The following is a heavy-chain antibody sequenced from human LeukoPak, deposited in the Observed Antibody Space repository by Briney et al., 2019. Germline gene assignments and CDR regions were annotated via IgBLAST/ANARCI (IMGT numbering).Heavy chain of an antibody. V-gene: IGHV3-23*01. CDR1: GFTFSSYA. CDR3: AKGWRLYSGYDSLFFDY. Sequence: QPGGSLRLSCAASGFTFSSYAMSRVRQAPGKGLEWVSAISGSGGSTYYADSVKGRFTISRDNSKNTLYLQMNSLRAEDTAVYYCAKGWRLYSGYDSLFFDYWGQGTLVTVSS. D-gene: IGHD5-12*01. J-gene: IGHJ4*02. CDR2: ISGSGGST.